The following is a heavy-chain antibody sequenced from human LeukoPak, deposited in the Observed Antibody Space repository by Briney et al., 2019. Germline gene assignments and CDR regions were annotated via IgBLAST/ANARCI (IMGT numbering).Heavy chain of an antibody. V-gene: IGHV3-30-3*01. CDR3: ACGVTRGFDY. Sequence: GGSLRLSCAASGFTFRTYTMHWVRQAPGKGLEWVAVISHDETHKYYSDSVKGRFTISRDNSKSALYLQMNGLRAEDTAVYYCACGVTRGFDYWGQGTLVTVSS. J-gene: IGHJ4*02. CDR2: ISHDETHK. D-gene: IGHD3-3*01. CDR1: GFTFRTYT.